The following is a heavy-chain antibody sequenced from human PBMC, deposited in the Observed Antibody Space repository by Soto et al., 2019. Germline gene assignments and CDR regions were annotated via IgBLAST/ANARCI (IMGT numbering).Heavy chain of an antibody. J-gene: IGHJ4*02. V-gene: IGHV4-59*01. CDR1: GGSISNFY. Sequence: SETLSLTCTVSGGSISNFYWSWIRQPPGKGLEWIGYISYSGNTNYNPSLKSRLSISVDTSKNQISLNLTSVTAADTAVYYCARAPSALSGSYFDPWGQGTPVNVSS. CDR3: ARAPSALSGSYFDP. CDR2: ISYSGNT.